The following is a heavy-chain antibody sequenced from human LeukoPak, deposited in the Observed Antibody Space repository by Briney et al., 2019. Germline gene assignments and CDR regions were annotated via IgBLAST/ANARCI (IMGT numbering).Heavy chain of an antibody. CDR3: ASPPQDTATWDAHFDAFDI. Sequence: SETLSLTCTVSGGSISSSSYYWGWIRQPPGKGLEWIGSIYYSGSTYYNPSLKSRVTISVDTSKNQFSLKLSSVTAADTAVYYCASPPQDTATWDAHFDAFDIWGQGTMVTVSS. CDR1: GGSISSSSYY. D-gene: IGHD5-18*01. J-gene: IGHJ3*02. CDR2: IYYSGST. V-gene: IGHV4-39*07.